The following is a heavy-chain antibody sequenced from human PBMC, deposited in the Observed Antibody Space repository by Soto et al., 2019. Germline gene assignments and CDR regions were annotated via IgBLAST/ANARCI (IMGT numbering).Heavy chain of an antibody. CDR3: ARDSLSGTDAFDI. CDR1: GYTFFNYG. V-gene: IGHV1-18*01. CDR2: ISVYNGNT. Sequence: QVQLVQSGAEVKKPEASVKVSCKASGYTFFNYGVTWVRQAPGQGLEWMGWISVYNGNTNYAQKLQGRVTLTTDISTSTAYMELRSLTSDETAVYYCARDSLSGTDAFDIWGQGTMVTVSS. J-gene: IGHJ3*02. D-gene: IGHD1-26*01.